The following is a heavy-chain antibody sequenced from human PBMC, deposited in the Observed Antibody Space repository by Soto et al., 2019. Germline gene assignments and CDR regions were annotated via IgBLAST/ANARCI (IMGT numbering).Heavy chain of an antibody. CDR2: IYHSGST. Sequence: PSETLSLTCAVSGYSISSGYYWGWIRQPPGKGLEWIGSIYHSGSTYYNPSLKSRVTISVDTSKNQFSLKLSSVTAADRAVYYCARDCSSTSCYPDYYGMDVWGQGTTVTVSS. J-gene: IGHJ6*02. D-gene: IGHD2-2*01. CDR1: GYSISSGYY. CDR3: ARDCSSTSCYPDYYGMDV. V-gene: IGHV4-38-2*02.